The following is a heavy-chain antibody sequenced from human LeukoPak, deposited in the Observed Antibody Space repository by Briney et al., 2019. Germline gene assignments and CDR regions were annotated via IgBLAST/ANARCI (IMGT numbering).Heavy chain of an antibody. CDR1: GGTFSSYA. CDR3: ARAYYDSSGYYDYYYYMDV. D-gene: IGHD3-22*01. J-gene: IGHJ6*03. CDR2: IIPIFGTA. Sequence: ASVKVSCKASGGTFSSYAISWVRQAPGQGLEWMGGIIPIFGTANYAQKFQGRVTITADKSTSTAYMELSSLRSEDTAVYYCARAYYDSSGYYDYYYYMDVWGKGTTVTVSS. V-gene: IGHV1-69*06.